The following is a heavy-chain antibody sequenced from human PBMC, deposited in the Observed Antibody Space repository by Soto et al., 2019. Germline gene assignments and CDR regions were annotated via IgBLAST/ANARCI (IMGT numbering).Heavy chain of an antibody. D-gene: IGHD2-2*01. V-gene: IGHV1-69*08. J-gene: IGHJ6*02. CDR1: GGTFSRYS. CDR2: IIPIFGIP. CDR3: AREDRDRETGLVPAAIDGMDV. Sequence: QVQLVQSGAEVKKPGSSVKVSCKASGGTFSRYSITWVRQAPGHGLEWIGRIIPIFGIPTYAQKFQGRVTITADESRSTAYMEMSSLTSDDTAVYYCAREDRDRETGLVPAAIDGMDVWGQGTTVTVSS.